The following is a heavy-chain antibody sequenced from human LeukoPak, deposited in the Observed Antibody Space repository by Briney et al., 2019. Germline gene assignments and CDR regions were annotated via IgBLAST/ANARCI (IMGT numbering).Heavy chain of an antibody. V-gene: IGHV3-23*01. CDR3: AAVGNWGFPKGYFDY. D-gene: IGHD7-27*01. J-gene: IGHJ4*02. CDR1: GFTFSSYA. CDR2: ISGSGGST. Sequence: GGSLRLSCAASGFTFSSYAMSWVRQAPGKGLEWVSAISGSGGSTYYADSVKGRFTISRDNSKNTLYLQMNSLRSEDTAVYYCAAVGNWGFPKGYFDYWGQGTLVTVSS.